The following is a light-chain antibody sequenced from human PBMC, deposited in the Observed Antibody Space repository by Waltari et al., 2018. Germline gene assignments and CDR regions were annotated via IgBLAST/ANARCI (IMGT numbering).Light chain of an antibody. J-gene: IGLJ1*01. V-gene: IGLV2-14*01. CDR1: SRDDGGYIY. CDR2: DVS. CDR3: SSYTSSSTFVV. Sequence: QSALTQPASVSGSPGQSLTLPCPGTSRDDGGYIYVPWSQQHPGKAPKLMIYDVSKRPSGVSNRFSGSKSGNTASLTISGLQAEDEADYYCSSYTSSSTFVVFGTGTKVTVL.